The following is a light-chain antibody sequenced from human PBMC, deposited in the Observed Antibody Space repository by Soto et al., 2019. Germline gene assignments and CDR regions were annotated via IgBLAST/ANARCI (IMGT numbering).Light chain of an antibody. J-gene: IGKJ1*01. Sequence: DIQMTQSPSSLSASVGDRVTITCQASRDMSKYLNWYQHKPGKAPKVLIYDASNLHTGVPSRFTGSGSGTYFTFTITSLQPEDIGTYYCQQYLSLPRTFGQGTKVEVK. V-gene: IGKV1-33*01. CDR1: RDMSKY. CDR3: QQYLSLPRT. CDR2: DAS.